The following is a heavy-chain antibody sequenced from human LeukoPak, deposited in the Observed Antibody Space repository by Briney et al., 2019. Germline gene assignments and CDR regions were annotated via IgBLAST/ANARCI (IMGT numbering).Heavy chain of an antibody. Sequence: ASVKVSCKASGYTFTSYGISWVRQAPGQGLEWMGWISAYNGNTNYAQKLQGRVTMTTDTSTSTAYMELRSLRSDDTAVYYCARDLEFRSRGSPIDXXXXGXLVTVSS. CDR1: GYTFTSYG. D-gene: IGHD3-10*01. J-gene: IGHJ4*02. CDR2: ISAYNGNT. V-gene: IGHV1-18*01. CDR3: ARDLEFRSRGSPIDX.